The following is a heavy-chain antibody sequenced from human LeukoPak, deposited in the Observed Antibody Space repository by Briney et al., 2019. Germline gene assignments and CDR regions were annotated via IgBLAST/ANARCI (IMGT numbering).Heavy chain of an antibody. J-gene: IGHJ3*01. CDR2: IYVGDSDT. V-gene: IGHV5-51*01. D-gene: IGHD2-21*02. CDR1: GHTFSISW. CDR3: ARCGHYDAYRV. Sequence: GESLKISCKGSGHTFSISWIGWVRQKPGEGLEWMGIIYVGDSDTRYNPSFRGQVTISADRSTSTAYLQWSSLKSSDTAIYYCARCGHYDAYRVWGQGTLVSVSS.